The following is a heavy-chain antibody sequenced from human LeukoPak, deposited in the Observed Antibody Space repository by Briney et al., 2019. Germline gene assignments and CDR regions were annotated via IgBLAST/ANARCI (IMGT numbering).Heavy chain of an antibody. Sequence: GSLRLSCAASGFTFSSYSMNWIRQPPGKGLEWIGEINHSGSTNYNPSLKSRVTISVGTSKNQFSLKLSSVTAADTAVYYCARGPHYYGSDYFDYWGQGTLVTVSS. CDR2: INHSGST. J-gene: IGHJ4*02. CDR3: ARGPHYYGSDYFDY. D-gene: IGHD3-10*01. CDR1: GFTFSSYS. V-gene: IGHV4-34*01.